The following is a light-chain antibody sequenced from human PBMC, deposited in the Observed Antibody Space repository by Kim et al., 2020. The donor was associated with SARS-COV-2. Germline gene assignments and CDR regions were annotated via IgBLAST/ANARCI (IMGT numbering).Light chain of an antibody. V-gene: IGLV1-47*01. CDR1: SSNIGSNF. CDR3: AAWDDSLSGYV. CDR2: RNY. Sequence: QLVLTQPPSASGTPGQRVTISCSGSSSNIGSNFAYWYQHLPGTAPKLLIYRNYQRPSGVPDRFSGSKSGTSASLAISGLRSEDEADYYCAAWDDSLSGYVFGTGTKVTVL. J-gene: IGLJ1*01.